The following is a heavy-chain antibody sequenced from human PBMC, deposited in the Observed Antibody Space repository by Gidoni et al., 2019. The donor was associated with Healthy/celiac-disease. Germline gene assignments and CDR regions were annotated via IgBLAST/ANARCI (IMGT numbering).Heavy chain of an antibody. V-gene: IGHV1-69*08. CDR2: IIPILGIA. CDR3: ARDEYGSGSFY. D-gene: IGHD3-10*01. J-gene: IGHJ4*02. CDR1: GGTFSSYT. Sequence: QVQLVQSGAEVQKPGSSVNVSCNASGGTFSSYTLSWVRQAPGQGLEWMGRIIPILGIANYEQKFQGRVTITADKSTSTAYMELSSLRSEDTAVYYCARDEYGSGSFYWGQGTLVTVSS.